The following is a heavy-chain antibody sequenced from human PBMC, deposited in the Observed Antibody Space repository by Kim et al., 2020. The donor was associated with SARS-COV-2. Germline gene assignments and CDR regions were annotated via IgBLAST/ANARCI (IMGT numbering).Heavy chain of an antibody. V-gene: IGHV3-15*01. CDR1: GFTFSNAW. CDR3: TTAGAFGVVKYFFDY. CDR2: INSKTDGGTT. D-gene: IGHD3-3*01. Sequence: LSLTCAASGFTFSNAWMSWVRHIPGMGLEWVGRINSKTDGGTTDYAAPVKGRFTVSRDDSKNTLFLQMNSLETEDTAMYYCTTAGAFGVVKYFFDYW. J-gene: IGHJ4*01.